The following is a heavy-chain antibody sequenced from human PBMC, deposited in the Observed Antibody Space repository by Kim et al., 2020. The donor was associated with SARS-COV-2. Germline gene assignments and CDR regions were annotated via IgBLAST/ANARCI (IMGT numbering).Heavy chain of an antibody. Sequence: GGSLRLSCAAARFTFSDYYMSWIRQAPGKGLEWVSYIDTSGSYTNYADSVKGRYTISRDNANNSLFLQMNSLRVEDTAVYYCARGGPTVTTLNLNWGQGTLVTVSA. CDR3: ARGGPTVTTLNLN. D-gene: IGHD4-17*01. J-gene: IGHJ4*02. CDR2: IDTSGSYT. CDR1: RFTFSDYY. V-gene: IGHV3-11*05.